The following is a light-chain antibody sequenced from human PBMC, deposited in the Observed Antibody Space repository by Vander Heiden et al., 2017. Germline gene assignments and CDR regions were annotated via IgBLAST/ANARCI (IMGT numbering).Light chain of an antibody. J-gene: IGLJ3*02. CDR2: QDR. CDR1: TLGDKY. V-gene: IGLV3-1*01. Sequence: SFELAQPPSVSVSPGQTASVTCSGDTLGDKYASWYQQKPGQSPVLVIYQDRKRPSGIPERFSGSNARNTATLTISGAQAMDEADYYCQAWDSSTWVFGGGTKLTVL. CDR3: QAWDSSTWV.